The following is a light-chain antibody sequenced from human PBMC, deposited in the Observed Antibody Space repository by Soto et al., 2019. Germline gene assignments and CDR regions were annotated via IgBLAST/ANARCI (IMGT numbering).Light chain of an antibody. CDR1: SSNIGSHY. V-gene: IGLV1-47*02. CDR3: AAWDESLSGWV. Sequence: QSVLTQPPSASGTPGQRVTISCSGSSSNIGSHYVYWYQQLPGTAPKLLIYSNNQRPSGVPDRFSGSKSGTSASPAISGLRSEDEADYYCAAWDESLSGWVFGGGTKLTVL. J-gene: IGLJ3*02. CDR2: SNN.